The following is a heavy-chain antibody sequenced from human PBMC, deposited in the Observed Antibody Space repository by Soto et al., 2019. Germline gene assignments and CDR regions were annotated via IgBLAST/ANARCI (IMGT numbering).Heavy chain of an antibody. CDR2: ISAHNGNT. Sequence: GASVKVSCKASGYTFTSYGISWVRQAPGQGLEWMGWISAHNGNTNYAQKLQGRVTMTTDTSTSTAYMELRSLRSDDTAVYYCARAEQSFWSGYYGIPFDYWGQGTLVTVSS. V-gene: IGHV1-18*01. J-gene: IGHJ4*02. CDR1: GYTFTSYG. D-gene: IGHD3-3*01. CDR3: ARAEQSFWSGYYGIPFDY.